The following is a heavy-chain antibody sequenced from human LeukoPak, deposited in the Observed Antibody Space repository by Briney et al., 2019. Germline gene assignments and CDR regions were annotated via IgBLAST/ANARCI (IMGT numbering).Heavy chain of an antibody. V-gene: IGHV3-21*01. CDR1: GFTFSKYT. D-gene: IGHD5-18*01. CDR3: AREDTAMVNDY. Sequence: GGSLRLSCAASGFTFSKYTMNWVRQAPGKGLEWVSFISSSSSYIYYADSVKGRFTISRDNAKSSLYLQMNSLRAEDTAVYYCAREDTAMVNDYWGQGTLVTVSS. CDR2: ISSSSSYI. J-gene: IGHJ4*02.